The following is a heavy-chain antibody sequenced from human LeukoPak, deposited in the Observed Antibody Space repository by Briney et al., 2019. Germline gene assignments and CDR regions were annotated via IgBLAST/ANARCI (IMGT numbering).Heavy chain of an antibody. CDR3: AVSKSPWWKLPLGTPMDWFDS. D-gene: IGHD4/OR15-4a*01. V-gene: IGHV1-18*01. CDR1: GYTFTSNA. CDR2: INSYNRDT. Sequence: ASVKVSCKASGYTFTSNAISWVRQAPGQGPEWMGWINSYNRDTNYAQRLQDRVTLTTDTSMNTAYMDQRSLRSDDTAVYYCAVSKSPWWKLPLGTPMDWFDSWGQGTLVIVSS. J-gene: IGHJ5*01.